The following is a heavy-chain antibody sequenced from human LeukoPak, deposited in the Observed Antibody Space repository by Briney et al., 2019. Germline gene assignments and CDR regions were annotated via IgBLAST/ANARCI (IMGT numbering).Heavy chain of an antibody. J-gene: IGHJ4*02. Sequence: GASVNVSCKASGYNFISYGISWVRQAAGQGLEWMGWISAYNGNTNYEQKLQGRVTMTTDTSTSTAYMKLRSLRSDDTAVYYCASPYSSGWIHFYFAYWGQGTLVTVSS. D-gene: IGHD6-19*01. CDR3: ASPYSSGWIHFYFAY. V-gene: IGHV1-18*01. CDR2: ISAYNGNT. CDR1: GYNFISYG.